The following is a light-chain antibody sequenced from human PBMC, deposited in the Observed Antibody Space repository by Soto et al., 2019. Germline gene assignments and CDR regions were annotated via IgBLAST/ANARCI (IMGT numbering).Light chain of an antibody. Sequence: ETVLTQSPGTLSLSKGERATLSCRASQSVSSNYLAWYQQKPGQAPCLLIYGASSRATGIPDRFSGSGSGTDFTLTISRLEPEDFAVYYCQQYGSSPLTFGGGTKVDIK. CDR1: QSVSSNY. CDR2: GAS. V-gene: IGKV3-20*01. CDR3: QQYGSSPLT. J-gene: IGKJ4*01.